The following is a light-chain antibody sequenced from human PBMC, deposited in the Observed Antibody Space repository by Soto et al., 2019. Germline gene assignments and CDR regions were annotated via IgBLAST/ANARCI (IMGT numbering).Light chain of an antibody. CDR2: SND. J-gene: IGLJ2*01. V-gene: IGLV1-44*01. CDR3: ATWADSVNGVV. CDR1: NSDIGSHS. Sequence: QSVLTQPPSASGTPGQTVTISCSGSNSDIGSHSVDWYQQFPGTTPRLLINSNDQRPSGVPDRFSGPKSGTSASLAISGLQSEDEADYYCATWADSVNGVVFGGGTKVTVL.